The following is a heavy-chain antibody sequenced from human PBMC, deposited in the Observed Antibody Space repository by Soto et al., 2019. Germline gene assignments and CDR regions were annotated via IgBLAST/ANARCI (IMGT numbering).Heavy chain of an antibody. D-gene: IGHD1-26*01. CDR3: ARAMASYDAFDL. Sequence: DSVKGRFSISRDNARNSLYLQMNSLRADDTAVYYCARAMASYDAFDLWGQGTVVTISS. J-gene: IGHJ3*01. V-gene: IGHV3-11*01.